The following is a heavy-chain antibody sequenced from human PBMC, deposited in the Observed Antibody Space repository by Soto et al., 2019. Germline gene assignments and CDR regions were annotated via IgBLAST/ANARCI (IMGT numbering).Heavy chain of an antibody. Sequence: PGGSLRLSCAASGFTFSSYAMHWVRQAPGKGLEWVAVISYDGSNKYYADSVKGRFTISRDNSKNTLYLQMNSLRAEDTAVYYCARDFESGDILTGYWERAFDIWGQGTMVTVSS. CDR1: GFTFSSYA. V-gene: IGHV3-30-3*01. CDR2: ISYDGSNK. CDR3: ARDFESGDILTGYWERAFDI. J-gene: IGHJ3*02. D-gene: IGHD3-9*01.